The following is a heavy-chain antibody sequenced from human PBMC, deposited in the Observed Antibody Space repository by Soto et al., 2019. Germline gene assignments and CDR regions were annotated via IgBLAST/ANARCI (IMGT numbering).Heavy chain of an antibody. CDR2: ISGSGGST. CDR3: AIGRPVIFGSGPPFY. CDR1: GFTFSSYA. J-gene: IGHJ4*02. Sequence: EVQLLESGGGLVQPGGSLRLSCAASGFTFSSYAMSWVRQAPGKGLEWVSAISGSGGSTYYADSVKGRFTISKDNSKNPRYVQMNSLRAEDTAVYYCAIGRPVIFGSGPPFYWGQGPLVTVSS. D-gene: IGHD3-10*01. V-gene: IGHV3-23*01.